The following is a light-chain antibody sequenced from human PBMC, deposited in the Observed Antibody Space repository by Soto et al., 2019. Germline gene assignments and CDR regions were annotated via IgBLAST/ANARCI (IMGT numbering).Light chain of an antibody. Sequence: DIQMTQSPSSLSASVGDTVTITCRASQHITNDCAWYQQKAGRAPKCLILLASRWQTCAPSRFSGSGYGTEFTLTISSLQPEDSVTYYCLHPNGYPPVFGQGTKVEIK. CDR3: LHPNGYPPV. V-gene: IGKV1-17*01. J-gene: IGKJ2*01. CDR1: QHITND. CDR2: LAS.